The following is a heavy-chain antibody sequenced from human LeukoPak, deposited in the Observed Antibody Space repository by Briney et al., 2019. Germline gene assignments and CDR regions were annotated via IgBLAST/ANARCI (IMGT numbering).Heavy chain of an antibody. D-gene: IGHD6-13*01. CDR3: ARSSWYGNWFDP. J-gene: IGHJ5*02. CDR1: GGSISRYY. V-gene: IGHV4-4*07. Sequence: SETLSLTCTGSGGSISRYYWSWIRQPAGKGLEWIGRIYTSGSTNYNPSLKSRVTMSVDTSKNQFSLKLSSVTAADTAVYYCARSSWYGNWFDPWGQGTLVTVSS. CDR2: IYTSGST.